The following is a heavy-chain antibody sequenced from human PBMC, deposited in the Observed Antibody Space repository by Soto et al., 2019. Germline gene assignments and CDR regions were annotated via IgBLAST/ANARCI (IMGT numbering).Heavy chain of an antibody. D-gene: IGHD5-12*01. CDR3: ARLRRDIVTMYVMDA. J-gene: IGHJ6*02. CDR1: GGSFSNYA. V-gene: IGHV1-69*12. Sequence: QVQLVQSGAEVKKPGSSVKVSCKASGGSFSNYAMNWVRQAPGQGLEWMGGITPMFGPANYAQKFQGRVTITADASTRTTYMELSSLRFEDTAVYYCARLRRDIVTMYVMDAWGQGTTVTVSS. CDR2: ITPMFGPA.